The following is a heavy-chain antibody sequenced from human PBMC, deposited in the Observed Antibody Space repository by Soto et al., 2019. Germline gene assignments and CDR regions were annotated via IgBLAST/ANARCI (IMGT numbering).Heavy chain of an antibody. CDR1: GYIFVNYG. V-gene: IGHV1-18*01. J-gene: IGHJ6*02. Sequence: QVQRVQSGDEVKKPGASVKVSCKASGYIFVNYGIAWVRQAPGQGLEWMGWISPYTGNTHSATKVQGGLTRTTDTSTGTADFDLGSLTPADTAGYYWVMVDNYVTPPPQAGWGQGTTVT. D-gene: IGHD3-16*01. CDR2: ISPYTGNT. CDR3: VMVDNYVTPPPQAG.